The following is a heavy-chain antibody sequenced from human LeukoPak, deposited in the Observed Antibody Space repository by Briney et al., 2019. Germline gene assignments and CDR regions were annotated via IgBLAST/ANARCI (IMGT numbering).Heavy chain of an antibody. CDR3: ARYSMRNTDYYYYGMDV. CDR2: ISAYNGDT. J-gene: IGHJ6*02. V-gene: IGHV1-18*01. CDR1: GYIFTNYG. Sequence: ASVKVSCKASGYIFTNYGFSWVRQAPGQGLEWMGWISAYNGDTIYAQNFQGRVIMTTDTSTSTAYMELRSLRSDDTAVYYCARYSMRNTDYYYYGMDVWGQGTTVTVSS. D-gene: IGHD2/OR15-2a*01.